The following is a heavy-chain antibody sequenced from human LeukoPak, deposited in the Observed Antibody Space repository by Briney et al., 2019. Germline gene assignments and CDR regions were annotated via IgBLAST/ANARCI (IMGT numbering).Heavy chain of an antibody. CDR1: GGSISISNW. D-gene: IGHD2-15*01. J-gene: IGHJ5*02. V-gene: IGHV4-4*02. CDR3: ARPLSLGYCSGGSCYGRGAWFDR. Sequence: PSGTMSLTCAVSGGSISISNWWSWVRQPQGKGLEWIGQIYHSGRTNYNPSLKSRVTISVDKSKNQFSLKLRSVTAADTAVYYCARPLSLGYCSGGSCYGRGAWFDRWGQGTLVTVSS. CDR2: IYHSGRT.